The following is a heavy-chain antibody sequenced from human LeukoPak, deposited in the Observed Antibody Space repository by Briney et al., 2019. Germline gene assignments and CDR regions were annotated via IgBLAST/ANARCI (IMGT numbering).Heavy chain of an antibody. Sequence: PGRSLGLSCAASGFTFSSYGMHWVRQAPGKGLEWVAVISYDGSNKYYADSVKGRFTISRDNSKNTLYLQMNSLRAEDTAVYYCAPKEEVDTVMVDYWGQGTLATVSS. CDR2: ISYDGSNK. J-gene: IGHJ4*02. CDR3: APKEEVDTVMVDY. V-gene: IGHV3-30*03. D-gene: IGHD5-18*01. CDR1: GFTFSSYG.